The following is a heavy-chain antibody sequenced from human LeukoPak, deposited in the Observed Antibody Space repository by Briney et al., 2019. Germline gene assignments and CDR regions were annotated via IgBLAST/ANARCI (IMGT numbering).Heavy chain of an antibody. CDR1: GFTFSTYA. Sequence: GSPRLSCAASGFTFSTYAMSWVRRAPGKGLEWVPAIGGRSGSTNYADSLKGRFTISRDSSKNTVYLQMNSMRAENMDVYYCAKDRCSTTSCYLLDYWGQGTLVTVSS. D-gene: IGHD2-2*01. CDR2: IGGRSGST. CDR3: AKDRCSTTSCYLLDY. V-gene: IGHV3-23*01. J-gene: IGHJ4*02.